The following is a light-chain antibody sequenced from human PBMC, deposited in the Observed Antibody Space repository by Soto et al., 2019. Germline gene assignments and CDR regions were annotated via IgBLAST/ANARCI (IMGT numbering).Light chain of an antibody. V-gene: IGLV1-44*01. CDR2: SNN. CDR3: AAWDDSLNGLYV. Sequence: QSVLTQPPSASGTPGQRVTISCSGSSSNIGSNTVNWYQQPPGTAPKLLIHSNNQRPSGVPDRFSGSKSGTSASLAISGLQSEDEADYYCAAWDDSLNGLYVFGTGTKVTVL. CDR1: SSNIGSNT. J-gene: IGLJ1*01.